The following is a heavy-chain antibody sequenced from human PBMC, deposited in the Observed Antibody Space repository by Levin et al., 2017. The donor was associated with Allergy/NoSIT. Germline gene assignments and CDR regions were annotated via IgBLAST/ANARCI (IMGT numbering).Heavy chain of an antibody. D-gene: IGHD6-13*01. J-gene: IGHJ4*02. CDR3: ARTSYSSSWYPNNHFDY. CDR1: GGSISSSSYY. CDR2: IYYSGST. Sequence: SETLSLTCTVSGGSISSSSYYWGWIRQPPGKGLEWIGSIYYSGSTYYNPSLKSRVTISVDTSKNQFSLKLSSVTAADTAVYYCARTSYSSSWYPNNHFDYWGQGTLVTVSS. V-gene: IGHV4-39*07.